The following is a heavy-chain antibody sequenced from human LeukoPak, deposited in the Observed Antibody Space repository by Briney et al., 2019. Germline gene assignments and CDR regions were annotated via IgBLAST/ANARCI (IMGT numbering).Heavy chain of an antibody. Sequence: SETLSLTCSVSGGSISIYYWSWLRQPPGKGLEWIGYIYYSGSTNYNPSLKSRGAISLDTSKKNFSLKLRSVTAADTAIYYCARGQVFSGSHDAFDIWGQGTMVTVSS. V-gene: IGHV4-59*01. CDR1: GGSISIYY. CDR3: ARGQVFSGSHDAFDI. D-gene: IGHD3-10*01. CDR2: IYYSGST. J-gene: IGHJ3*02.